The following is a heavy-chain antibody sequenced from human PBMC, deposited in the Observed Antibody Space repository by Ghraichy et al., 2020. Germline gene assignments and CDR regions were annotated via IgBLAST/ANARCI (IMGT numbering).Heavy chain of an antibody. Sequence: ASVKVSCKASGYTFTGYYMHWVRQAPGQGLEWMGWINPNSGGTNYAQKFQGRVTMTRDTSISTAYMELSRLRSDDTAVYYCATKTLTFGGVRYAFDIWGQGTMVTVSS. CDR1: GYTFTGYY. CDR3: ATKTLTFGGVRYAFDI. J-gene: IGHJ3*02. D-gene: IGHD3-16*01. V-gene: IGHV1-2*02. CDR2: INPNSGGT.